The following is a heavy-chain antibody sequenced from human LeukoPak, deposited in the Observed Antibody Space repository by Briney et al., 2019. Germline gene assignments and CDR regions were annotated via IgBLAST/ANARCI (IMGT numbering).Heavy chain of an antibody. D-gene: IGHD6-19*01. Sequence: GGSLRLSCAASGFTFSSYWMHWVRQAPGQGLVWVSRINSDGSSTSYADSVKGRFTISRDNAKNTLYLQMNSLRAEDTAVYYCARDLPIAVADYYYYYGMDVWGQGTTVTVSS. CDR2: INSDGSST. CDR3: ARDLPIAVADYYYYYGMDV. J-gene: IGHJ6*02. V-gene: IGHV3-74*01. CDR1: GFTFSSYW.